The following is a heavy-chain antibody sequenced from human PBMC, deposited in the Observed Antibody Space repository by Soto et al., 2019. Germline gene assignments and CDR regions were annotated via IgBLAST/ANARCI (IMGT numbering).Heavy chain of an antibody. Sequence: QVQLVESGGGVVQPGRSLRLSCAASGFTFSSYAMHWVRQAPGKGLEWVAVISYDGSNKYYADSVKGRFTISRDNSKNTQYLRMNSRRADDTAVYYCARGPANSGSYYFSYWGQGTLVTVSS. CDR3: ARGPANSGSYYFSY. CDR1: GFTFSSYA. CDR2: ISYDGSNK. D-gene: IGHD1-26*01. J-gene: IGHJ4*02. V-gene: IGHV3-30-3*01.